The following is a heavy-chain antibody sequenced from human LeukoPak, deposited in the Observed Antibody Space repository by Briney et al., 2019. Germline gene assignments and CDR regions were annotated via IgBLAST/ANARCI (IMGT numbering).Heavy chain of an antibody. D-gene: IGHD6-13*01. CDR2: IKPDGSEK. Sequence: GGSLRLSCAASGFTFSTHWMSWVRQAPGKGLEWVANIKPDGSEKYYVDSVKGRFTISRDNTKNSLHLQTNSLRAEDTAVYYCARDGVAAGLYFDYWGQGTLVTVSS. V-gene: IGHV3-7*01. J-gene: IGHJ4*02. CDR1: GFTFSTHW. CDR3: ARDGVAAGLYFDY.